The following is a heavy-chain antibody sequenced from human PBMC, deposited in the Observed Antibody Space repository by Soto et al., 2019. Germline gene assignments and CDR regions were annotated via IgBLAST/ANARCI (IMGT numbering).Heavy chain of an antibody. CDR3: ARRNDVYAFDY. CDR2: IWYDGSNK. CDR1: GFTFSSYG. Sequence: QVQLVESGGGVVQPGRSLRLSCAASGFTFSSYGMHWVRQAPGKGLEWVAVIWYDGSNKYYADSVKGRFTISRDNSKNTLYLQMNSLRAEDTAVYYCARRNDVYAFDYWGQGTLVTVSS. J-gene: IGHJ4*02. D-gene: IGHD1-1*01. V-gene: IGHV3-33*01.